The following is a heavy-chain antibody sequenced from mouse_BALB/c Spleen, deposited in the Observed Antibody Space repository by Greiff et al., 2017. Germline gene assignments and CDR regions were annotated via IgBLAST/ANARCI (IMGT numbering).Heavy chain of an antibody. CDR3: ARGIYYDYDGAWFAY. D-gene: IGHD2-4*01. CDR1: GYAFSSYW. Sequence: VKLMESGAELVRPGSSVKISCKASGYAFSSYWMNWVKQRPGQGLEWIGQIYPGDGDTNYNGKFKGKATLTADKSSSTAYMQLSSLTSEDSAVYFCARGIYYDYDGAWFAYWGQGTLVTVSA. V-gene: IGHV1-80*01. CDR2: IYPGDGDT. J-gene: IGHJ3*01.